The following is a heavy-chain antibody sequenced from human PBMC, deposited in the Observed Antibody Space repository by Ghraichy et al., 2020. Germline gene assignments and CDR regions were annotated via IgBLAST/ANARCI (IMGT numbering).Heavy chain of an antibody. V-gene: IGHV4-34*01. Sequence: SQTLSLTCAVYGASFSGHYWSWIRQPPGKGLEWLGEINHSGNTDYNPSLKSRLTISADTSKKQFSLKLTSVTAADTAVYYCARHVLRPFRAPSVMVSTIFDSWGQGTLVTVSS. J-gene: IGHJ4*02. CDR1: GASFSGHY. D-gene: IGHD5/OR15-5a*01. CDR2: INHSGNT. CDR3: ARHVLRPFRAPSVMVSTIFDS.